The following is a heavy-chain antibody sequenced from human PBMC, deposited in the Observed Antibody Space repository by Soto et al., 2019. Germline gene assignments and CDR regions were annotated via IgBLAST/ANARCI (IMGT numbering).Heavy chain of an antibody. CDR1: GFTFSSYG. Sequence: GGSLRLSCAASGFTFSSYGMHWVRQAPGKGLEWVAVIWYDGSNKYYADSVKGRFTISRDNSKNTLYLQMNSLRAEDTAVYYCAREYYYGSGSYRPFDYWGQGTLVTVSS. V-gene: IGHV3-33*01. J-gene: IGHJ4*02. CDR3: AREYYYGSGSYRPFDY. CDR2: IWYDGSNK. D-gene: IGHD3-10*01.